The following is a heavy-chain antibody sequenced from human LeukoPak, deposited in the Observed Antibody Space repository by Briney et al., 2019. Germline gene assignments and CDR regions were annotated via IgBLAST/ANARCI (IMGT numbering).Heavy chain of an antibody. V-gene: IGHV4-39*01. D-gene: IGHD3-10*01. J-gene: IGHJ6*02. CDR2: IYYSGST. Sequence: WVRQAPGKGLEWIGSIYYSGSTYYNPSLKSRVTISVDTSKNQFSLKLSSVTAADTAVYYCARQTYYYGSGSYLGGMDVWGQGTTVTVSS. CDR3: ARQTYYYGSGSYLGGMDV.